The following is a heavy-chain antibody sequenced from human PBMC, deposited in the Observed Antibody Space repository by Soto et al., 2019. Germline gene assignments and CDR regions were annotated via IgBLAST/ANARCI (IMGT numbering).Heavy chain of an antibody. CDR1: GYTFTSYA. D-gene: IGHD4-17*01. CDR3: ARVIRRPPTTVVTRYPPYLDY. J-gene: IGHJ4*02. V-gene: IGHV1-3*01. CDR2: INAGNGNT. Sequence: ASVKVSCKASGYTFTSYAMHWVRQAPGQRLEWMGWINAGNGNTKYSQKFQGRVTITRDTSASTAYMELSSLRSEDTAVYYCARVIRRPPTTVVTRYPPYLDYWGQGTLVTVSS.